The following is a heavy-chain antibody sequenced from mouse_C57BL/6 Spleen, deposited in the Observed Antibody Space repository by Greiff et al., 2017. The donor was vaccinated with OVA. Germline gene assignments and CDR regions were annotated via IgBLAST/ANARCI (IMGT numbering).Heavy chain of an antibody. Sequence: EVKLVESGPGMVKPSQSLSLTCTVSGYSITSGYDWHWIRPFPGNKLEWVGYISYSGSTNYNPSLKSRVSITHDKSKNHFFLKMTYVTTEDTATYYCAREASCFAYWGQGTLVTVSA. CDR3: AREASCFAY. V-gene: IGHV3-1*01. CDR2: ISYSGST. J-gene: IGHJ3*01. CDR1: GYSITSGYD.